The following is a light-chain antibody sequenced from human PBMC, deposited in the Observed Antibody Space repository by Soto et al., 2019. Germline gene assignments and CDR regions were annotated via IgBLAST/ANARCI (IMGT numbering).Light chain of an antibody. CDR1: SGHSSYA. J-gene: IGLJ1*01. Sequence: QLVLTQSPSASASLGASVKLTCTLSSGHSSYAIAWHQQQPEKGPRYLMKLNSDGSHSKGDVIPDRFSVSSSGAERYLTIPRLQSNDAADYYCQTCGTGTFDVFGPGTKVIDL. V-gene: IGLV4-69*01. CDR2: LNSDGSH. CDR3: QTCGTGTFDV.